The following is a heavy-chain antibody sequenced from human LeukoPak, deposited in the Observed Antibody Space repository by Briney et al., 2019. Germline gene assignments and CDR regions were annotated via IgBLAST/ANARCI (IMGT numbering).Heavy chain of an antibody. Sequence: SETLSLTCAVYGGSFSGYYWSWIRQPPGKGLEWIGEVNHSGSTNYNPSLKSRVTISVDTSKNQFSLKLSSVTAADTAVYYCARGLRDYVVLDYWGQGTLVTVSS. V-gene: IGHV4-34*01. J-gene: IGHJ4*02. CDR3: ARGLRDYVVLDY. D-gene: IGHD4-17*01. CDR2: VNHSGST. CDR1: GGSFSGYY.